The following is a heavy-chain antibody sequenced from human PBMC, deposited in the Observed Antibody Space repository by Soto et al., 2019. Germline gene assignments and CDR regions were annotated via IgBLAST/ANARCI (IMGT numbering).Heavy chain of an antibody. D-gene: IGHD3-3*01. CDR2: ISSSSSYI. CDR3: AREILEHGTDNPYLFDY. CDR1: GFTFSSYS. Sequence: PGGSLRLSCAASGFTFSSYSMNWVRQAPGKGLEWVSSISSSSSYIYYADSVKGRFTISRDNAKNSLYLQMNSLRAEDTAVYYCAREILEHGTDNPYLFDYCGQGSLVTVSS. J-gene: IGHJ4*02. V-gene: IGHV3-21*01.